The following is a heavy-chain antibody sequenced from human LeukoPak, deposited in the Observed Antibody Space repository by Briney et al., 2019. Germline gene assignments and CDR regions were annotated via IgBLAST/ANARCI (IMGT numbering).Heavy chain of an antibody. CDR3: ARDPPYLYVLLWYGGSYYYYGMDV. Sequence: GASVKVSCKASGGTFISYAISWVRQAPGQGLEWMGGIIPIFGTANYAQKFQGRVTITTDESTSTAYMEQSSLRSDDTAVYYCARDPPYLYVLLWYGGSYYYYGMDVWGQGTTVTVSS. CDR2: IIPIFGTA. V-gene: IGHV1-69*05. D-gene: IGHD3-10*01. CDR1: GGTFISYA. J-gene: IGHJ6*02.